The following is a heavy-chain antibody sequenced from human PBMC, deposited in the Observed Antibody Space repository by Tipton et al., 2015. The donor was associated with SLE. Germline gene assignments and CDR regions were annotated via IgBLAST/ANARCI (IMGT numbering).Heavy chain of an antibody. CDR1: GFTFDDYA. Sequence: SLRLSCAASGFTFDDYAMHWVRQAPGKGLEWVSGISRNSDILDYVDSVKGRFTISRDNAKNSLYLQMNSLRAEDTALYYCARLLTSYYGMDVWGQGTTVSVSS. J-gene: IGHJ6*02. CDR2: ISRNSDIL. D-gene: IGHD2/OR15-2a*01. CDR3: ARLLTSYYGMDV. V-gene: IGHV3-9*01.